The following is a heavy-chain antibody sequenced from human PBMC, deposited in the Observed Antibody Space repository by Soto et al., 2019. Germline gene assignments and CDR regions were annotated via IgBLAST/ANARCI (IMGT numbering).Heavy chain of an antibody. CDR3: ARATSVDAY. J-gene: IGHJ4*02. CDR2: IKQDGSEK. Sequence: ESGGDLVQPGGSLRLSCAASGFAFSGYWMSWVRQAPGKGLEGVANIKQDGSEKYYVDSVKGRFTISRDNAKNSLYLQMHSLRVEDTAVYYCARATSVDAYWGQGTLVTVSS. V-gene: IGHV3-7*01. D-gene: IGHD5-12*01. CDR1: GFAFSGYW.